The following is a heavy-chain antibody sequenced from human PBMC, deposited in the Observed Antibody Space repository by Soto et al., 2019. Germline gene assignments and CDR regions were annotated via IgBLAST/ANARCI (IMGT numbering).Heavy chain of an antibody. D-gene: IGHD3-22*01. CDR3: ARCCYYDSSGYYYPNWFDP. J-gene: IGHJ5*02. V-gene: IGHV4-30-2*01. CDR1: GGSIISGGYS. Sequence: SETLSLTCAVSGGSIISGGYSWSWVRHPPGKGLYGIWYIYHSGNTYYNPSLKSRVTISVGRSKNQFSLKLSSVTAADTAVYYCARCCYYDSSGYYYPNWFDPWGQGTLVTVSS. CDR2: IYHSGNT.